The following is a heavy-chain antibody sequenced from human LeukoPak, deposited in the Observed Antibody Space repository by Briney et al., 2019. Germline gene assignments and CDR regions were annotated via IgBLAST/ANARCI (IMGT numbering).Heavy chain of an antibody. D-gene: IGHD3-22*01. V-gene: IGHV3-23*01. Sequence: GGSLRLSCAVSGISLSNYGMSWVRQAPGKGLEWVAGIGGSGGGTNYADSVKGRFTISRDNPKNTLYLQMNRLRADDTAVYFCAKRGVVIRVILVGFHKEAYYFDSWGQGALVTVSS. J-gene: IGHJ4*02. CDR3: AKRGVVIRVILVGFHKEAYYFDS. CDR1: GISLSNYG. CDR2: IGGSGGGT.